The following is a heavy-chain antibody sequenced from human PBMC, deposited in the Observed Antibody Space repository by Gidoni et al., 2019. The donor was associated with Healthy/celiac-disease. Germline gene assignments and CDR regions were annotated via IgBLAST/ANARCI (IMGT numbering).Heavy chain of an antibody. Sequence: EVQLVESGGGLIQPGGSLRLSYAASGFTVSSNYMSWVRQAPGKGLEWVSVIYSGGSTYYADSVKGRFTISRDNSKNTLYLQMNSLRAEDTAVYYCARGRWNDFWRGPFDYWGQGTLVTVSS. V-gene: IGHV3-53*01. CDR1: GFTVSSNY. CDR3: ARGRWNDFWRGPFDY. D-gene: IGHD3-3*01. CDR2: IYSGGST. J-gene: IGHJ4*02.